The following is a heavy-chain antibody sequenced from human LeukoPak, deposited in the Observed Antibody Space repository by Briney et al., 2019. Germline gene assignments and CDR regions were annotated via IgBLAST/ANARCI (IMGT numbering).Heavy chain of an antibody. CDR1: GYTFTSYD. CDR3: ARDHSSGYYRFDY. D-gene: IGHD3-22*01. V-gene: IGHV1-8*01. Sequence: GASVKVSCKASGYTFTSYDINWVRQATGQGLEWMGWMNPNSGNTGYAQKFQGRVTMTRNTSISTAYMELRSLRSDDTAVYYCARDHSSGYYRFDYWGQGTLVTVSS. CDR2: MNPNSGNT. J-gene: IGHJ4*02.